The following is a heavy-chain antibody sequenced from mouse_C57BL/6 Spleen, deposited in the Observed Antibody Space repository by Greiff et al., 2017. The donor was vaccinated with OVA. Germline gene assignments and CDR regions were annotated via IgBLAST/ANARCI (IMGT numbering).Heavy chain of an antibody. V-gene: IGHV1-82*01. J-gene: IGHJ4*01. D-gene: IGHD1-1*01. CDR2: IYPGDGDT. Sequence: QVQLKQSGPELVKPGASVKISCKASGYAFSSSWMNWVKQRPGKGLEWIGRIYPGDGDTNYNGKFKGKATLTADKSSSTAYMQLSSLTSEDSAVYFCARAGGGITTVVAPGGDYWGQGTSVTVSS. CDR3: ARAGGGITTVVAPGGDY. CDR1: GYAFSSSW.